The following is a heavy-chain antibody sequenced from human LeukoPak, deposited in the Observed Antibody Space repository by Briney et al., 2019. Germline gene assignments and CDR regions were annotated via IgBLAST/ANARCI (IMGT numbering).Heavy chain of an antibody. CDR2: IKQDGSEK. CDR1: GFTFSSYW. CDR3: ARDRAAFKYFQH. J-gene: IGHJ1*01. D-gene: IGHD2-15*01. Sequence: GGSLRLSCAASGFTFSSYWMSWVGQAPGKGLDWLANIKQDGSEKYYVDSAKGRFTISRDNAKNSLYLQMNSLRAEDTAVYYCARDRAAFKYFQHWGQGTLVTVSS. V-gene: IGHV3-7*01.